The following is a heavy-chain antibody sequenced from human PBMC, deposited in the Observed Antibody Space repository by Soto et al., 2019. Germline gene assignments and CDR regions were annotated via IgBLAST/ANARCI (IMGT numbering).Heavy chain of an antibody. CDR3: AGGMAGLDV. J-gene: IGHJ6*02. CDR2: INSDGSHT. CDR1: GLTFSMYW. V-gene: IGHV3-74*01. Sequence: VQLVESGGGLVQPGGSLRLSCAASGLTFSMYWMHWVRKVPGKGLDWVSRINSDGSHTIYVDSVKGRFTISRDNAKKMLFLQMHSLRAEDTAVYYCAGGMAGLDVWGQGTTVTVSS.